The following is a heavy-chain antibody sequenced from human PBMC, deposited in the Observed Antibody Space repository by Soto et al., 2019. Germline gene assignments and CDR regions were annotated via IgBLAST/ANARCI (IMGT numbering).Heavy chain of an antibody. D-gene: IGHD3-22*01. CDR1: GNTLTELP. Sequence: VQLVQSGAEAKKPGASVKVSCKVSGNTLTELPIHWVRQAPGKGLEWMGGFDPEDGEKIYAQKFQGRVTMTEDSSTDTAHMELSTLSFEDTAVYYCATDVFTYDDSDQTYYYFYAMDVWGQGTPVTVAS. V-gene: IGHV1-24*01. CDR2: FDPEDGEK. CDR3: ATDVFTYDDSDQTYYYFYAMDV. J-gene: IGHJ6*02.